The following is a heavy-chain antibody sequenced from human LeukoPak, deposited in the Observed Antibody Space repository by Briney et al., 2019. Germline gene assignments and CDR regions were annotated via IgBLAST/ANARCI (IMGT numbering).Heavy chain of an antibody. Sequence: GGSLRLSCAASGFTFSNAWMSWVRQAPGKGLEWVGRIKSKTDGGTTDYAAPVKGRFTISRDDSKNTLYLQMNSLKTEDTAVCYCTTEYYYDSPGLYWGQGTLVTVSS. J-gene: IGHJ4*02. CDR2: IKSKTDGGTT. V-gene: IGHV3-15*01. CDR3: TTEYYYDSPGLY. D-gene: IGHD3-22*01. CDR1: GFTFSNAW.